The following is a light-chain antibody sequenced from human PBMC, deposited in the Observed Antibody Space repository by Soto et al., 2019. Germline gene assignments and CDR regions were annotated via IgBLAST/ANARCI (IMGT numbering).Light chain of an antibody. V-gene: IGLV1-40*01. Sequence: QLVLTQPPSVSGAPGQRVTISCTGSSSNIGASYAVHWYQQLPGTAPKLLIYGNSNRPSGVPDRFSGSKSGTSASLAITGLQAEDEADYYCHSYDSSLSGSVFGGGTKLTVL. CDR3: HSYDSSLSGSV. CDR2: GNS. CDR1: SSNIGASYA. J-gene: IGLJ3*02.